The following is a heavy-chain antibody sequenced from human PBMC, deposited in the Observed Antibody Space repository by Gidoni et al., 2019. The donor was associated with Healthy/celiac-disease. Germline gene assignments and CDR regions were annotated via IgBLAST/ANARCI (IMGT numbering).Heavy chain of an antibody. CDR1: GFTFSTHS. D-gene: IGHD2-2*01. V-gene: IGHV3-30*04. CDR3: ARCQLVPVRRGDYNYYFMDV. CDR2: ISYDGSNK. Sequence: QAQLEESGGGVVQPGRSLRLSCAASGFTFSTHSMHWARQAPGKGLEWVAVISYDGSNKYYVDSVKGRFSISRDNSKNTLYLQMNSLRDEDTAVYYCARCQLVPVRRGDYNYYFMDVWGKGTTVTVSS. J-gene: IGHJ6*03.